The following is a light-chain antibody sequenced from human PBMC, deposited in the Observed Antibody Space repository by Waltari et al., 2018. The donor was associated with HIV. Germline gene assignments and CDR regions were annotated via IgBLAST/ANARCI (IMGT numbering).Light chain of an antibody. CDR2: SNK. J-gene: IGLJ3*02. CDR3: AAWDDSLNGWV. V-gene: IGLV1-44*01. Sequence: QSVLTQPPSASGTPGQRVTISCSGSSSNLGSNTVTWYQQLQATAPKLLIYSNKQRPSGVPDRFSGSKSGTSASLAISGLQSEDEADYYCAAWDDSLNGWVFGGGTKLTVL. CDR1: SSNLGSNT.